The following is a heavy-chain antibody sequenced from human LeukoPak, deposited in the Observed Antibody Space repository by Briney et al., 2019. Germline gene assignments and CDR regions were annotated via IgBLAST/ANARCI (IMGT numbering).Heavy chain of an antibody. Sequence: SGGSLRLSCAASGFTFSSYSMNWVRQAPGKGLEWVSSISSSSSYIYYADSVEGRFTISRDNAKNSLYLQMNSLRAEDTAVYYCARGAGLGYCSGGSCYRAEYWGQGTLVTVSS. CDR1: GFTFSSYS. CDR2: ISSSSSYI. J-gene: IGHJ4*02. V-gene: IGHV3-21*01. D-gene: IGHD2-15*01. CDR3: ARGAGLGYCSGGSCYRAEY.